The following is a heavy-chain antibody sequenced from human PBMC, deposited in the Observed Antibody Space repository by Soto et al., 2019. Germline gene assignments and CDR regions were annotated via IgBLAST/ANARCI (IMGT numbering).Heavy chain of an antibody. Sequence: SETLTLTCAVSGCYISSYYWTWIRRPPGKGLEWIGYIYYSGSTNYNPSLKSRVTMSIDTSTNQFSLKLSSVTAADTAVYYCARAFGSTMPSLFWGQGTLVTVPS. D-gene: IGHD2-2*01. J-gene: IGHJ4*02. CDR3: ARAFGSTMPSLF. V-gene: IGHV4-59*01. CDR2: IYYSGST. CDR1: GCYISSYY.